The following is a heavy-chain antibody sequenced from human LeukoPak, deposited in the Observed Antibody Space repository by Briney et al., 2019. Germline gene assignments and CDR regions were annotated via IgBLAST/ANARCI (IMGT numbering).Heavy chain of an antibody. D-gene: IGHD2-2*01. CDR1: GFTFSSYA. Sequence: GGSLSVPCAASGFTFSSYAMHWAGQAPGKGLEGVAVISYEGSNKYYADSVKGRFTISRDNSKNTLYLQMNSLRAEDTAVYYCAKRRGYCSSTSCYGIDYWGQGTLVTVSS. V-gene: IGHV3-30*04. CDR3: AKRRGYCSSTSCYGIDY. J-gene: IGHJ4*02. CDR2: ISYEGSNK.